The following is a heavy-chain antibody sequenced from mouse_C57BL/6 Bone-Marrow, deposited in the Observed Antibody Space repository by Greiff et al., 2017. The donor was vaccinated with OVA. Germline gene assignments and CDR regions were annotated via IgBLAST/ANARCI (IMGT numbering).Heavy chain of an antibody. V-gene: IGHV5-15*01. J-gene: IGHJ4*01. CDR2: ISNLAYSI. Sequence: EVQRVESGGGLVQPGGSLKLSCAASGFTFSDYGMAWVRQAPRKGPEWVAFISNLAYSIYYADTVTGRVTISRENAKNTLYLEMSSLRSEDTAMYYCARQIFANAMDYWGQGTSVTVSS. D-gene: IGHD6-1*01. CDR1: GFTFSDYG. CDR3: ARQIFANAMDY.